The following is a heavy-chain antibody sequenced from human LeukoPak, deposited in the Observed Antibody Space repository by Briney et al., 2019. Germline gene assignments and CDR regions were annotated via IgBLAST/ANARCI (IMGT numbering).Heavy chain of an antibody. CDR1: GFTFSDYY. J-gene: IGHJ4*02. CDR3: ARAPSGYSYGYYDYVWGSYRYFDY. CDR2: ISSSGSTI. Sequence: VGSLRLSCAASGFTFSDYYMSWIRQAPGKGLEWVSYISSSGSTIYYADSVKGRFTISRDNAKNSLYLQMNSLRAEDTAVYYCARAPSGYSYGYYDYVWGSYRYFDYWGQGTLVTVSS. V-gene: IGHV3-11*04. D-gene: IGHD3-16*02.